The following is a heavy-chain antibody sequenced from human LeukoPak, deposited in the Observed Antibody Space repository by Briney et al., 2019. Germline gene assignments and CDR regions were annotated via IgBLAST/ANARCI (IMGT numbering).Heavy chain of an antibody. CDR2: INHNGEMI. V-gene: IGHV3-48*02. J-gene: IGHJ4*02. CDR1: GFTFSNYV. CDR3: ARDNDWAFHY. Sequence: GGSLRLSCAASGFTFSNYVMSWVRQAPGKGLEWVSYINHNGEMIFYPDFVKGRFTISRDNAKNSLYLQMDSLRDEDTAVYYCARDNDWAFHYWGQGTLVTVSS. D-gene: IGHD3-9*01.